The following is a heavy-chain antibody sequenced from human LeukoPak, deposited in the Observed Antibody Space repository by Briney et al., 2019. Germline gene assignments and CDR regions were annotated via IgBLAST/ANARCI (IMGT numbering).Heavy chain of an antibody. Sequence: ASVKVSCKASGYTFTGYYMHWVRQAPGQGLEWMGWINPNSGGTNYAQKFQGRVTMTRDTSISTAYMELSRLRSDDTAVYYCARVNRNLWFGELPYHYYYYGMDVWGQGTTVSVSS. CDR1: GYTFTGYY. D-gene: IGHD3-10*01. V-gene: IGHV1-2*02. CDR3: ARVNRNLWFGELPYHYYYYGMDV. CDR2: INPNSGGT. J-gene: IGHJ6*02.